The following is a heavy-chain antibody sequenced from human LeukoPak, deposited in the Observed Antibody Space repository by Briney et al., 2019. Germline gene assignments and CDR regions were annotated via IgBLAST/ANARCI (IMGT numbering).Heavy chain of an antibody. CDR1: GGSFSGYY. Sequence: SETLSLTCAVYGGSFSGYYWSWIRQPPGKGLEWIGEINHSGSTNYNPSLKSRVTISVDTSKNQFSLKLSSVTAADTAVCYCARGYSSSGFDPWGQGTLVTVSS. CDR2: INHSGST. D-gene: IGHD6-6*01. J-gene: IGHJ5*02. CDR3: ARGYSSSGFDP. V-gene: IGHV4-34*01.